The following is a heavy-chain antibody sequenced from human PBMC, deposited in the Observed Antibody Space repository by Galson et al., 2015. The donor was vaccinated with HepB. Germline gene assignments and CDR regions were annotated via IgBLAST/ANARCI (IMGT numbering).Heavy chain of an antibody. CDR2: ISYDGSNK. V-gene: IGHV3-30*18. CDR3: AKGFKWSRSYYFDS. Sequence: SLRLSCAASGFTFSSYGMHWVRQAPGKGLEWVAVISYDGSNKYYADSVKGRFTISRDNSKNTLYLQMNSLRAEDTAVYYCAKGFKWSRSYYFDSWGQGTLVTVSS. CDR1: GFTFSSYG. J-gene: IGHJ4*02. D-gene: IGHD2-15*01.